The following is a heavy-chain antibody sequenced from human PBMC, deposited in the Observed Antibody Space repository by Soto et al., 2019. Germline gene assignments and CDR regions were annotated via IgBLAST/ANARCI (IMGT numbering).Heavy chain of an antibody. CDR3: ARADNMATVYCSSTSCYFDY. D-gene: IGHD2-2*01. Sequence: SVKVSCKASGGTFSSYTISWVRQAPGQGLEWMGRIIPILGIANYAQKFQGRVTITADKSTSTAYMELSGLRSEDTAVYYCARADNMATVYCSSTSCYFDYWGQGTLVTVSS. V-gene: IGHV1-69*02. J-gene: IGHJ4*02. CDR2: IIPILGIA. CDR1: GGTFSSYT.